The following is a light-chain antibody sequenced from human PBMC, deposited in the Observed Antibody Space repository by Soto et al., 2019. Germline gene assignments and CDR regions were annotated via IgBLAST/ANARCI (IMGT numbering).Light chain of an antibody. CDR1: QRVGRRY. J-gene: IGKJ4*01. CDR2: DTS. CDR3: QYQGT. V-gene: IGKV3-20*01. Sequence: IVLTQSPGTLSLSPGERATLSCRASQRVGRRYLAWYQQKPGQAPMLLIYDTSERASDIPDRSSGSGSGTDFTLTISRLVPEDFPVYYCQYQGTFGGGTKVEIK.